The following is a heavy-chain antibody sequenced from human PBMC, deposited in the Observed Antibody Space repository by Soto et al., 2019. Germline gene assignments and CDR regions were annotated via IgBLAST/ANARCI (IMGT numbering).Heavy chain of an antibody. Sequence: GASVKVSCKASGYTFTSYDVNWVRQATGQGLEWMGWMNPNSGNTGYAQKFQGRVTMTRNTSISTAYMELSSLSSEYTAVFYCARGYSGYPGSLEIDDWGQVGLLT. CDR3: ARGYSGYPGSLEIDD. D-gene: IGHD5-12*01. V-gene: IGHV1-8*01. CDR2: MNPNSGNT. J-gene: IGHJ4*02. CDR1: GYTFTSYD.